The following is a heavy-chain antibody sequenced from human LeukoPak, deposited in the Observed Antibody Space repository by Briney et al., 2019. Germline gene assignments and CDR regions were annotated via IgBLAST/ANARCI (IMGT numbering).Heavy chain of an antibody. CDR2: FHPKDGRA. CDR3: VGLRFLEWLDDNYGPFDY. J-gene: IGHJ4*02. Sequence: ASVKVSCRVSGYILTELSIHWVRQAPGEGLEWVAGFHPKDGRAISSQNFQGRVTMTEDTSTDTTYLALTSLRSEDTAVYYCVGLRFLEWLDDNYGPFDYWGQGTLVTVSS. CDR1: GYILTELS. V-gene: IGHV1-24*01. D-gene: IGHD3-3*01.